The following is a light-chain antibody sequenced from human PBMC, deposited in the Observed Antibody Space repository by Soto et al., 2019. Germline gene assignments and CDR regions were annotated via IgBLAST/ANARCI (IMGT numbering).Light chain of an antibody. Sequence: DIVMTQSPLSLPVTPGEPASISCRSSQSLLHSNGYNYLDWYLQKPGQSPQLLIYLGSNRASGDAXRXSGRGSGTDFTLKISRVEAEDAGVYYCMQALQTPRYTFGQGTKLEIK. V-gene: IGKV2-28*01. CDR2: LGS. CDR1: QSLLHSNGYNY. CDR3: MQALQTPRYT. J-gene: IGKJ2*01.